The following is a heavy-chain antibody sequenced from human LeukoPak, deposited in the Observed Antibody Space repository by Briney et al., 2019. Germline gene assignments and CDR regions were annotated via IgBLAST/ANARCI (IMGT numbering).Heavy chain of an antibody. CDR3: ARGFTSSTSCYLLN. CDR2: ISGSGGST. CDR1: GFTFSSYA. D-gene: IGHD2-2*01. V-gene: IGHV3-23*01. Sequence: GGSLRLSCAASGFTFSSYAMSWVRQAPGKGLEWVSAISGSGGSTYYADSVKGRFTISRDNSKNTVYLQMNSLRAEDTAIYYCARGFTSSTSCYLLNWGQGTLVTVSS. J-gene: IGHJ4*02.